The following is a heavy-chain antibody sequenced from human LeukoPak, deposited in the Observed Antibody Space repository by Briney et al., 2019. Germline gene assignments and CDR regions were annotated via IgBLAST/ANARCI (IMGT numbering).Heavy chain of an antibody. J-gene: IGHJ6*02. CDR2: ISGSDDST. Sequence: GGSLRLSCAASGFTFSSYDMSWVRQAPGKGLEWVSAISGSDDSTYYADYVKGRFTISRDNSKNTLYLQMNSLRAEDTAVYYCARDLKGSAYYYGMDVWGQGTTVTV. CDR1: GFTFSSYD. V-gene: IGHV3-23*01. CDR3: ARDLKGSAYYYGMDV. D-gene: IGHD6-19*01.